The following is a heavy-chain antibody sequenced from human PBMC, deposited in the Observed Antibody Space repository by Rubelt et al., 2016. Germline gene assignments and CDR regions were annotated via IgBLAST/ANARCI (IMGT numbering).Heavy chain of an antibody. CDR1: GYTFTSYD. J-gene: IGHJ4*02. Sequence: QAQLVRSGAEVEKPGASVKVSCKASGYTFTSYDINWVRKATGQGLEWMGWMNPNSGNTGYAQKFQGRINMTRKTSESKAYMGMRSRGSEDTAVYYCAREAFGVVHYWGQGTLVTVSS. CDR2: MNPNSGNT. V-gene: IGHV1-8*01. D-gene: IGHD3-3*01. CDR3: AREAFGVVHY.